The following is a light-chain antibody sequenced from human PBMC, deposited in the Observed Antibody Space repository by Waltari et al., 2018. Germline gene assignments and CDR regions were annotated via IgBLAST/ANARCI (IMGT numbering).Light chain of an antibody. CDR3: QQYNSYSVYT. CDR1: QSIRSW. Sequence: DIQMTQSPFTLSASVGDRFTMTCRASQSIRSWLAWYQQKPGKAPKLLIYDASSLASGVPSRFSGSGSGTEFTLSISSLQPDDFATYYCQQYNSYSVYTFGQGTKLEIK. J-gene: IGKJ2*01. V-gene: IGKV1-5*01. CDR2: DAS.